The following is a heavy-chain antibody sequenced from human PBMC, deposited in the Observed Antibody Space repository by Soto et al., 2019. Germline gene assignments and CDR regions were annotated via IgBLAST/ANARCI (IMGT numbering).Heavy chain of an antibody. CDR3: EKELQVVYSIYYYYYIDV. V-gene: IGHV3-23*01. CDR1: GCTFSSNA. D-gene: IGHD2-15*01. CDR2: ISGSGGST. Sequence: EVQLLESGGGLVQPGESLRLSCAASGCTFSSNAMIWVRQAPGKGLERVSAISGSGGSTYYADSVKVRFTISRDNSENTLYMQMNSMRAEDTAVYYCEKELQVVYSIYYYYYIDVWGKGTTDTVSS. J-gene: IGHJ6*03.